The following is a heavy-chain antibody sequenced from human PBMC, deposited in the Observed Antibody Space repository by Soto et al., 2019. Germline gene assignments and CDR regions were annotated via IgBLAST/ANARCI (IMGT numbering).Heavy chain of an antibody. CDR1: AYTFTRSG. CDR3: ASEGVAADYCYGIDV. Sequence: ASVKLSCKASAYTFTRSGISWVRQAPRQGLEWMGWISTYNGDTNYAQTFQGRVTMTTDTSTSTVHMEVRSLRSDDTAVYYCASEGVAADYCYGIDVWGQGAPVTVSS. CDR2: ISTYNGDT. V-gene: IGHV1-18*01. J-gene: IGHJ6*02. D-gene: IGHD2-15*01.